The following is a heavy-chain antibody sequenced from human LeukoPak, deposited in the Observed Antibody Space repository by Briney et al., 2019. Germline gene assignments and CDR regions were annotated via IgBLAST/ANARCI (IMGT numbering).Heavy chain of an antibody. D-gene: IGHD4-17*01. Sequence: GGSLRLSCTASGFTFSSSWMHWVRQVPGKGLVWVSRINPDGSGTSYADSVKGRFTISRDNAKNTLYLQLNSLRAEDTAVCYCARGKTPAVTTPFDYWGQGTLVTVSS. CDR3: ARGKTPAVTTPFDY. CDR2: INPDGSGT. J-gene: IGHJ4*02. V-gene: IGHV3-74*01. CDR1: GFTFSSSW.